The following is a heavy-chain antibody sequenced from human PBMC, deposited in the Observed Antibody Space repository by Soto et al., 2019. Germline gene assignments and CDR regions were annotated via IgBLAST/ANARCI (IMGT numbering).Heavy chain of an antibody. CDR3: ARVTFSSGDY. D-gene: IGHD3-22*01. Sequence: SETLSLTCTVSGGSISSGGYYWSWIRQHPGKGLEWIGYIYYSGSTYYNPSLKSRVTISVDTSKNQFSLKLSSVTAADTAVYYCARVTFSSGDYWGQGNLVTVSS. J-gene: IGHJ4*02. CDR2: IYYSGST. V-gene: IGHV4-31*03. CDR1: GGSISSGGYY.